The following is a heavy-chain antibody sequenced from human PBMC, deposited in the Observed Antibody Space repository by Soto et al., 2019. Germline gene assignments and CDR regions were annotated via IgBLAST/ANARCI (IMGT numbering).Heavy chain of an antibody. D-gene: IGHD2-2*01. V-gene: IGHV4-39*02. CDR3: ARLVVVAPVANA. CDR1: GGSINYNSYY. J-gene: IGHJ5*02. CDR2: IFYTGTT. Sequence: SETLSLTCSVSGGSINYNSYYWGWIRQPPGKGLEWVGGIFYTGTTYYSPSLKDRVTISVDTSKNSFSLNLTSVTAADTAVYFCARLVVVAPVANAWGQGTMVTVYS.